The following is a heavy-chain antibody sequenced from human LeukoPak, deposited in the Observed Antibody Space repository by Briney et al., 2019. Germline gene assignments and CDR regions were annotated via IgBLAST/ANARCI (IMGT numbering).Heavy chain of an antibody. CDR2: ISSSGSTI. V-gene: IGHV3-48*04. CDR1: GFTFSSYS. Sequence: GGSLRLSCAASGFTFSSYSMNWVRQAPGKGLEWVSYISSSGSTIYYADSVKGRFTISRDNAKNSLYLQMNSLRAEDTAVYYCARVSSSSSWFGLDYWGQGTLVTVSS. J-gene: IGHJ4*02. CDR3: ARVSSSSSWFGLDY. D-gene: IGHD6-13*01.